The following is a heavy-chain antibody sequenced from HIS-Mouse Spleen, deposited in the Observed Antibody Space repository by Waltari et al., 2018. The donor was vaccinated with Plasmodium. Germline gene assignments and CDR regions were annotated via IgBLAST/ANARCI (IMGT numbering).Heavy chain of an antibody. Sequence: QVQLQQCGAGLLKPSETLSLTCAVYGGSFSGYYWSWIRQPPGQGLEWIGAINHSGSTNYNTARKSRVTVYVDTSKNQVSLKLRSVTAADTAVYYCARLGVVAEKESYWGQGTLVTVSS. CDR2: INHSGST. CDR1: GGSFSGYY. J-gene: IGHJ4*02. V-gene: IGHV4-34*01. D-gene: IGHD2-15*01. CDR3: ARLGVVAEKESY.